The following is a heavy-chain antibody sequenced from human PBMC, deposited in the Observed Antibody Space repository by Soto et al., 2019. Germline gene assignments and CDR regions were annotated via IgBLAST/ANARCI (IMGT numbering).Heavy chain of an antibody. D-gene: IGHD3-22*01. J-gene: IGHJ4*02. CDR3: ARGRAYYYEG. CDR2: ISGSSSSI. V-gene: IGHV3-48*02. CDR1: GFSFSSFS. Sequence: GGSLRLSCAASGFSFSSFSMNWVRQAPGKGLEWVSYISGSSSSIYYADSVKGRFTISRDNAKNSLYLQMDSLRDEDTAVYFCARGRAYYYEGWGQGILVTVSS.